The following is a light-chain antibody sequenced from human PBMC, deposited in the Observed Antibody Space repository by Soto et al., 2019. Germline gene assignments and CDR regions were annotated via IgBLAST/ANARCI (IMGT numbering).Light chain of an antibody. J-gene: IGLJ3*02. CDR2: EGS. CDR1: SGDVGSYNL. Sequence: LTQPASLSGSPGQSITISCTGTSGDVGSYNLVSWYQQHPGKAPKLIIYEGSQRPSGVSDRFSGSKSGNTASLTISGLQAQDQSTYNCCAYAGRSNWVFGGGTKVTVL. CDR3: CAYAGRSNWV. V-gene: IGLV2-23*01.